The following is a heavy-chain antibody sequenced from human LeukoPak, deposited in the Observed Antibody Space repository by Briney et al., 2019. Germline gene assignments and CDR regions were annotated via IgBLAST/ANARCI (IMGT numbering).Heavy chain of an antibody. D-gene: IGHD3-3*01. CDR1: GYTFTSYG. V-gene: IGHV1-18*01. CDR2: ISAYNGNT. J-gene: IGHJ4*02. CDR3: ARGQSFWSGLIPDY. Sequence: ASVKVSCKASGYTFTSYGISWVRQAPGQGLEWMGWISAYNGNTNYAQKLQGRVTMTRDTSTSTVYMELSSLRSEDTAVYYCARGQSFWSGLIPDYWGQGTLVTVSS.